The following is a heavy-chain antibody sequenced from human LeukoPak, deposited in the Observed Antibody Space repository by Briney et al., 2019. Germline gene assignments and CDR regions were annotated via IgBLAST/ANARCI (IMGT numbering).Heavy chain of an antibody. Sequence: SQTLSLTCTVSGGSISSGGYYWNWIRQPPGKGLEWIGEINHSGSTNYNPSLKSRVTISVDTSKNQFSLKLSSVTAADTAVYYCARGVGYCSGGSCSYNWFDPWGQGTLVTVSS. J-gene: IGHJ5*02. V-gene: IGHV4-30-2*01. CDR1: GGSISSGGYY. CDR2: INHSGST. D-gene: IGHD2-15*01. CDR3: ARGVGYCSGGSCSYNWFDP.